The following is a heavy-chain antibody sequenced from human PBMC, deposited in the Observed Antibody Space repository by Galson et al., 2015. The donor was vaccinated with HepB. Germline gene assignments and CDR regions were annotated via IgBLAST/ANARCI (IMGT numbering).Heavy chain of an antibody. J-gene: IGHJ4*02. D-gene: IGHD6-19*01. Sequence: SLRLSCAASGFTFSDYWMHWVRQAPGKGLLWVSYISADGTRTKYADSVKGRFTISRDNAKNTVYLQMNSLSAEDTAVYYCAREFAFGCGSYSNWGQGSLVTVSS. V-gene: IGHV3-74*01. CDR2: ISADGTRT. CDR3: AREFAFGCGSYSN. CDR1: GFTFSDYW.